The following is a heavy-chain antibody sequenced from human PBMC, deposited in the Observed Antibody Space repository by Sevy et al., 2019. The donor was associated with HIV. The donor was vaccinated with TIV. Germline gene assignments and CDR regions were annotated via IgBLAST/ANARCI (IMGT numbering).Heavy chain of an antibody. J-gene: IGHJ6*02. Sequence: GGSLRLSCTASGFTLSDYYMSWIRQAPGKGLQWISYISGSDDSGGDDPIYYADSVKGRFTISRDNAKNSLYLQMSSRRADDTAVYYCARDHVKDGKGGDYYYHAMDVWGRGTTVTVSS. D-gene: IGHD3-16*01. CDR2: ISGSDDSGGDDPI. V-gene: IGHV3-11*01. CDR3: ARDHVKDGKGGDYYYHAMDV. CDR1: GFTLSDYY.